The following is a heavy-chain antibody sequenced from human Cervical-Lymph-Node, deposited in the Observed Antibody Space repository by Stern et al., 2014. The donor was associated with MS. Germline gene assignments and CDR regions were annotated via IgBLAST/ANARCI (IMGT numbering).Heavy chain of an antibody. CDR2: ISGYNGNT. D-gene: IGHD2-2*01. CDR1: GYTFSSYG. CDR3: ARGPYCSSTSCYTNGYHFYGMDV. J-gene: IGHJ6*02. Sequence: VQLEESGGEVKNPGASVKVSCKASGYTFSSYGISWVRRAPGQGLEWMGWISGYNGNTNYAQRFQGRVTLSTETSTSTAYMDLTSLRPDDTAMYYCARGPYCSSTSCYTNGYHFYGMDVWGQGTAVTVSS. V-gene: IGHV1-18*01.